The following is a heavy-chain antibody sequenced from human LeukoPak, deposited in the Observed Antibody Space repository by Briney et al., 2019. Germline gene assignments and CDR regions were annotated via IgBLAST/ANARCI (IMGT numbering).Heavy chain of an antibody. CDR1: GFTFSSYS. Sequence: GGSLRLSCAASGFTFSSYSMNWVRQAPGKGLEWVSSISSSSSYIYYADSVKGRFTISRDNAKNSLCLQMNSLRAEDTAVYYCARDTGYSSGGDFDYWGQGTLVTVSS. D-gene: IGHD6-19*01. CDR3: ARDTGYSSGGDFDY. CDR2: ISSSSSYI. J-gene: IGHJ4*02. V-gene: IGHV3-21*01.